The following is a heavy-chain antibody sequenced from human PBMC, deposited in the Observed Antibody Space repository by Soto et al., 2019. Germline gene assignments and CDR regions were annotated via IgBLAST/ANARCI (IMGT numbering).Heavy chain of an antibody. CDR1: GDSISSGGYS. Sequence: QLQLQESGSGLVKPSQTLSLTCAVSGDSISSGGYSWSWIRQPPGKGLEWIGSIYHSGSTYYNPSLKSRVTRSVDRSDNQFSLKLSSVTAADTAVYYCARVSIPEAFDIWGQGTMVTVSS. V-gene: IGHV4-30-2*01. CDR3: ARVSIPEAFDI. J-gene: IGHJ3*02. CDR2: IYHSGST.